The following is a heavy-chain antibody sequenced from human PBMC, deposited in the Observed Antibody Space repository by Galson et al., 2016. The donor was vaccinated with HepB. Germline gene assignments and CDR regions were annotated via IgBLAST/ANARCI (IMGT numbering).Heavy chain of an antibody. CDR2: IAGSGGTT. CDR3: ANQKMLSQMYYFGMDV. D-gene: IGHD2-8*01. V-gene: IGHV3-23*01. Sequence: SLRLSCAASGFTFSSYAMIWVRQAPGKGLEWVSAIAGSGGTTSYADSVKGRFTISRDNSKNTLYLQMNSLRAEDTAIYYCANQKMLSQMYYFGMDVWGQGTTVTVS. CDR1: GFTFSSYA. J-gene: IGHJ6*02.